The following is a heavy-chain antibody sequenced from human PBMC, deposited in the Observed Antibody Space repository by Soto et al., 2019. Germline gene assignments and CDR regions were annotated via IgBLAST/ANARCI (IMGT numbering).Heavy chain of an antibody. CDR3: EGEAPWAVAGGSYFDY. V-gene: IGHV3-33*01. J-gene: IGHJ4*02. CDR1: GFSFSTYG. CDR2: TSFDGTKK. Sequence: QEQLVQSGGGVVQPGRSLRLSCAASGFSFSTYGIHWVRQAPGKGLEWLAVTSFDGTKKYSSDSVKGRLTVSRDTSNNTVYLRMSSLRAEDTAVYYCEGEAPWAVAGGSYFDYWGQGTLVTVSS. D-gene: IGHD6-19*01.